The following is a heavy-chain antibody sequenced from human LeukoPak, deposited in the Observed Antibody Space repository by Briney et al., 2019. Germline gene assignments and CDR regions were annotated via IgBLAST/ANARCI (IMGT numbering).Heavy chain of an antibody. D-gene: IGHD1-14*01. J-gene: IGHJ3*02. CDR2: VYSGGST. V-gene: IGHV3-66*01. CDR3: ARGGVAPRTDAFDI. Sequence: GGSLRLSCAASGFTVSSNYMNWVRQAPGKGLEWVSVVYSGGSTYYVDSVKGRFTISRDNPKNTLYLQMNSLRAEDTAVYYCARGGVAPRTDAFDIWGQGTMVTVSS. CDR1: GFTVSSNY.